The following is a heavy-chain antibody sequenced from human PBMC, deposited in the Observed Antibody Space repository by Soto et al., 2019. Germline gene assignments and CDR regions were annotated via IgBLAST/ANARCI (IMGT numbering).Heavy chain of an antibody. J-gene: IGHJ4*02. Sequence: QVQLVESGGGVVQPGGSLRLSCAASGFTFSSCAMHWVRQVPGKGLEWLAVVSHDGSLYPYADSVKGRFSISRDNSRKTLYLQMNSLRPEDTAVYYCVKDRSDTWSFDYWGQGTLVTLSS. CDR1: GFTFSSCA. CDR2: VSHDGSLY. CDR3: VKDRSDTWSFDY. V-gene: IGHV3-30*18. D-gene: IGHD2-8*02.